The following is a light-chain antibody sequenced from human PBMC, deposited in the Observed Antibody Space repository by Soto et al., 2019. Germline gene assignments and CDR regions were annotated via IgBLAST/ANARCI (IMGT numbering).Light chain of an antibody. CDR3: LQNNSYPVT. J-gene: IGKJ1*01. V-gene: IGKV1-17*01. Sequence: DIQMTKSPSSRSASVGDRFTITCRASQGISLNLAWYQQKPGKAPKRLIYTASSLQSGVPPRFRGSGSETEFTLTISSLQPEDFATYYCLQNNSYPVTFGQGTKVEIK. CDR1: QGISLN. CDR2: TAS.